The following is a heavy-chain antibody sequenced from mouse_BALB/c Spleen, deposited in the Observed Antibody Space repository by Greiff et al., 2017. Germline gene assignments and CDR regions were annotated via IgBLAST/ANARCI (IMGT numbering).Heavy chain of an antibody. Sequence: AQLQQSGPGLVQPSQSLSITCTVSGFSLTSYGVHWVRQSPGKGLEWLGVIWSGGSTDYNAAFISRLSISKDNSKSQVFFKMNSLQADDTAIYYCARMMVTPYYYAMDYWGQGTSVTVSS. CDR3: ARMMVTPYYYAMDY. CDR2: IWSGGST. J-gene: IGHJ4*01. CDR1: GFSLTSYG. D-gene: IGHD2-3*01. V-gene: IGHV2-4-1*01.